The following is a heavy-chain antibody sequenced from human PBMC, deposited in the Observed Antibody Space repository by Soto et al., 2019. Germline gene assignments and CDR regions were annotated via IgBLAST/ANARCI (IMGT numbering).Heavy chain of an antibody. J-gene: IGHJ6*02. D-gene: IGHD3-22*01. CDR2: IKQDGSEK. V-gene: IGHV3-7*01. Sequence: GGSLRLSCAASGFTFSSYWMSWVRQAPGKGLEWVANIKQDGSEKYYVDSVKGRFTISRDNAKNSLYLQMNSLRAEDTAVYYCARDEYYYDSSGYYYYYYGMDVWGQGTTVTVSS. CDR1: GFTFSSYW. CDR3: ARDEYYYDSSGYYYYYYGMDV.